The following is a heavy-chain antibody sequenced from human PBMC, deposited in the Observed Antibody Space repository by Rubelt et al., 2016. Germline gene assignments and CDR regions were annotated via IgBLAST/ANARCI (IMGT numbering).Heavy chain of an antibody. V-gene: IGHV3-21*01. J-gene: IGHJ4*02. Sequence: GKGLEWVSSISSSSSYIYYADSMKGRFTISRDSAKNSLYLQMNSLRAEDTAVYYCARRGYSANWYDATFDSWGQGILVTVSS. CDR3: ARRGYSANWYDATFDS. CDR2: ISSSSSYI. D-gene: IGHD1-1*01.